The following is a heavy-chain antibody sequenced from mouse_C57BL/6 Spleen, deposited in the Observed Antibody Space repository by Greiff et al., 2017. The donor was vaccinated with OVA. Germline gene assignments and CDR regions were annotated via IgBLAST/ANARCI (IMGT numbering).Heavy chain of an antibody. Sequence: EVKVEESGPGLVKPSQSLSLTCSVTGYSITSGYYWNWIRQFPGNKLEWMGYISYDGSNNYNPSLKNRISITRDTSKNQFFLKLNSVTTEDTATYYCARGGDYDRDPFDYWGQGTTLTVSS. CDR3: ARGGDYDRDPFDY. V-gene: IGHV3-6*01. CDR2: ISYDGSN. CDR1: GYSITSGYY. J-gene: IGHJ2*01. D-gene: IGHD2-4*01.